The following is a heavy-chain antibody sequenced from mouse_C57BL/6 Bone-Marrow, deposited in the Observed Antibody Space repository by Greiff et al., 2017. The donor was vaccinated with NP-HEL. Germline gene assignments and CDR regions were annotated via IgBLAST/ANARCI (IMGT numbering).Heavy chain of an antibody. V-gene: IGHV1-64*01. Sequence: VQLQQSGAELVKPGASVKLSCKASGYTFTSYWMHWVKQRPGQGLEWIGMIHPNSGSTNYNEKFKSKATLTVDKSSSTAYMQLSSLTSEDSAVYYCASNWRWYFDVWGTGTTVTVSS. J-gene: IGHJ1*03. CDR1: GYTFTSYW. D-gene: IGHD4-1*01. CDR2: IHPNSGST. CDR3: ASNWRWYFDV.